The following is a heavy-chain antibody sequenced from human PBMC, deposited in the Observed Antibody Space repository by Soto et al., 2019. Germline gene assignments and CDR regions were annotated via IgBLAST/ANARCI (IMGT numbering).Heavy chain of an antibody. CDR2: ISGSGHST. Sequence: GSLRLSCAASGFTFSNYAMIWVRQAPGKGLEWVSIISGSGHSTYYADSVKGRFTISRDNSKNTLSLQMNSLRADDTAVYYCAKGAYYDVLTDYYYFDYWGLGTLVTVSS. J-gene: IGHJ4*02. CDR3: AKGAYYDVLTDYYYFDY. D-gene: IGHD3-9*01. V-gene: IGHV3-23*01. CDR1: GFTFSNYA.